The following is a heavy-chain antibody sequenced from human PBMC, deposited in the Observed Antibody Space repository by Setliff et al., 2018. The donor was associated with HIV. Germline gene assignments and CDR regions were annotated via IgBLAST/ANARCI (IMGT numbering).Heavy chain of an antibody. CDR3: ARDLRGTQSSDY. D-gene: IGHD1-1*01. CDR2: VDPKNGKT. J-gene: IGHJ4*02. CDR1: GYTFTDYY. V-gene: IGHV1-69-2*01. Sequence: PGPSVKVSCKASGYTFTDYYMHWVQQAPGKGLEWMGRVDPKNGKTLYAENLRGRITITADTSTDTAYMELRSLRSDDTAVYYCARDLRGTQSSDYWGQGTLVTVSS.